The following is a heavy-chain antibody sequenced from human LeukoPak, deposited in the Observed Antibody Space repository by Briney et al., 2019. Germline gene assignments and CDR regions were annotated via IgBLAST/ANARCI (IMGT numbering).Heavy chain of an antibody. D-gene: IGHD5-18*01. CDR3: ARGDSYGYTSGFDY. V-gene: IGHV1-2*02. J-gene: IGHJ4*02. CDR2: INPDSGGT. Sequence: GASVKVSCKASGYTFTGYYIHWVRQAPGQGLEWMGCINPDSGGTNFPQKFQGRVTMTRDTSISTAYMELSRLRSDDTAVYHCARGDSYGYTSGFDYWGQGTLVTVSS. CDR1: GYTFTGYY.